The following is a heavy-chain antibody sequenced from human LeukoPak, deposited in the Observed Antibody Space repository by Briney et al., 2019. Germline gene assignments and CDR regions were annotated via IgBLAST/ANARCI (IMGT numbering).Heavy chain of an antibody. CDR3: ARDRGEYYYGSGSYPFDY. J-gene: IGHJ4*02. Sequence: PGGSLRLSCAASGFTFSSYWMHWVRQAPGKGLVWVSRINSDGSSTSYADSVKGRFTISRDNAKNTLYLQMNSLRAEDTAVYYCARDRGEYYYGSGSYPFDYWGQGTLVTVSS. CDR1: GFTFSSYW. V-gene: IGHV3-74*01. CDR2: INSDGSST. D-gene: IGHD3-10*01.